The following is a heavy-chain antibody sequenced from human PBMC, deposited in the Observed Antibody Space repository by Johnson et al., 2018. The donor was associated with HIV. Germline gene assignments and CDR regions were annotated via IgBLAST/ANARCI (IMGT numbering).Heavy chain of an antibody. CDR1: GFTFSNAW. D-gene: IGHD2-15*01. Sequence: VQLVESGGGLVKPGGSLRLSCAASGFTFSNAWMSWVRQAPGKGLEWVGRIKSKTDGGTTDYAAPVKGRFTISRDDSKNTLYLQMNSLKTEDTAVYYCAREKVVAATYDAFDIWGQGTMVTVSS. CDR2: IKSKTDGGTT. J-gene: IGHJ3*02. V-gene: IGHV3-15*01. CDR3: AREKVVAATYDAFDI.